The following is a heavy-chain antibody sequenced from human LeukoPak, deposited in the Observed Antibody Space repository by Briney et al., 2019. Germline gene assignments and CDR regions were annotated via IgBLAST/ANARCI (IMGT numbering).Heavy chain of an antibody. J-gene: IGHJ4*02. CDR1: GASISNTRHY. D-gene: IGHD3-9*01. CDR2: TYHTGRS. CDR3: VRQDHDILTALQDS. V-gene: IGHV4-39*01. Sequence: PSGTLSLTCTVSGASISNTRHYWGWIRQPPGKGLEWIASTYHTGRSYYSPSLKTRVSLSMDNANNQFSLKLTSVTAADTALYYCVRQDHDILTALQDSWGQGILVTVSS.